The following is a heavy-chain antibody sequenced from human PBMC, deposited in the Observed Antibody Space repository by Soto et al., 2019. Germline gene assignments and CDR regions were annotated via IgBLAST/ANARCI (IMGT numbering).Heavy chain of an antibody. D-gene: IGHD2-15*01. CDR2: ISYDGSNK. Sequence: QVQLVESGGGVVQPGRSLRLSCAASGFTFSSYAMHWVRQAPGKGLEWVAVISYDGSNKYYADSVKGRFTISRDNSKNTLYLQMISLRAEDTAVYYCARGSGGSCYSGVWGYGVQGTLVTVSS. V-gene: IGHV3-30-3*01. CDR1: GFTFSSYA. CDR3: ARGSGGSCYSGVWGY. J-gene: IGHJ4*02.